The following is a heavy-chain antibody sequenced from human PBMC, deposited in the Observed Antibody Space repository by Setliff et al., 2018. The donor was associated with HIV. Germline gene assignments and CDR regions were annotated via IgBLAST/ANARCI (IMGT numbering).Heavy chain of an antibody. V-gene: IGHV4-39*01. D-gene: IGHD3-22*01. CDR3: ARPYDSLYG. CDR1: GGSFTNGGSFSHYF. Sequence: SETLSLTCTVYGGSFTNGGSFSHYFCAWIRQSPGKGLEWIGSIYYRGATYYNPTLQSRVTISADTSKNQFYLKLTSVTAADTAIYYCARPYDSLYGWGQGVLVTVSS. CDR2: IYYRGAT. J-gene: IGHJ4*02.